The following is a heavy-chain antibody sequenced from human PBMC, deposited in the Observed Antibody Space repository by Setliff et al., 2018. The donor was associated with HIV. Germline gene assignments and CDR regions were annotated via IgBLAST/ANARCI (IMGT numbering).Heavy chain of an antibody. CDR3: ARYRPNQPQNAFDI. V-gene: IGHV1-8*02. Sequence: ASVKVSCKASGYTFTTYDINWVRQATGQGLEWMGWMNPNSGNTGYAQKFQGRVTMTRNTSISPAYMELSSLRSEDTAVYYCARYRPNQPQNAFDIWGQGTMVTVSS. J-gene: IGHJ3*02. CDR1: GYTFTTYD. D-gene: IGHD1-26*01. CDR2: MNPNSGNT.